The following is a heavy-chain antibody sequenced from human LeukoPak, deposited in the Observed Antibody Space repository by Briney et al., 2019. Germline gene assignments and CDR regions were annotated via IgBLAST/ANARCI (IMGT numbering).Heavy chain of an antibody. D-gene: IGHD5-12*01. V-gene: IGHV3-48*04. CDR3: ARDPGSGYEEHLDY. CDR2: ISSSGSTM. Sequence: QSGGSLRLSCAASGITFSGSGMSWVRQAPGKGLEWVSYISSSGSTMYYTDSVKGRFTISRDNAKDSLYLQMNSLRAEDTAVYYCARDPGSGYEEHLDYWGQGTLVTVSS. CDR1: GITFSGSG. J-gene: IGHJ4*02.